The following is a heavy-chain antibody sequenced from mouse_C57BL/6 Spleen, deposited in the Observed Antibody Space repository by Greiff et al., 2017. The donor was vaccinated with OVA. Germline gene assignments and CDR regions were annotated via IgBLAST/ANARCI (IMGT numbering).Heavy chain of an antibody. V-gene: IGHV2-9-1*01. Sequence: QVQLKESGPGLVAPSQSLSITCTVSGFSLTSYAISWVRQPPGKGLEWLGVIWTGGGTNYTSALKSRLSISKDNSKSQVFLKMNSLQTDDTARYYCARNRGSNYSNYHYFDYWGQGTTLTVSS. CDR3: ARNRGSNYSNYHYFDY. D-gene: IGHD2-5*01. CDR2: IWTGGGT. CDR1: GFSLTSYA. J-gene: IGHJ2*01.